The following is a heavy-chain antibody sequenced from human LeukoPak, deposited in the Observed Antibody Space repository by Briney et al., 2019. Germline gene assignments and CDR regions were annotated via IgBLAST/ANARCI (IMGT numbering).Heavy chain of an antibody. V-gene: IGHV3-48*01. Sequence: SGVSLTLSCAASGFTFSSYSMLWVRQAPGKGLEWVSYISSSNCTIYYTLPVKGRFTISRDNAKNSLYLQMNSLRAEDTAVYYCARDQYSSSPIFYYYYGMDVWGQGTTVTVSS. J-gene: IGHJ6*02. D-gene: IGHD6-13*01. CDR2: ISSSNCTI. CDR1: GFTFSSYS. CDR3: ARDQYSSSPIFYYYYGMDV.